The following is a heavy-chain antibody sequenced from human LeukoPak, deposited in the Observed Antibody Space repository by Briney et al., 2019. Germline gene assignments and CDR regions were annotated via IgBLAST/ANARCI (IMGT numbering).Heavy chain of an antibody. CDR1: GFTFSSYG. J-gene: IGHJ4*02. CDR2: IWYDGSNK. V-gene: IGHV3-33*01. D-gene: IGHD3-22*01. Sequence: GRSLRLSCAASGFTFSSYGMNWVRQAPGKGLEWVAVIWYDGSNKYYADSVKGRFTVSRDNSKNTLYLQMNSLRADDTAVYYCARGYDSSGYYHYYFDYWGQGTLVTVSS. CDR3: ARGYDSSGYYHYYFDY.